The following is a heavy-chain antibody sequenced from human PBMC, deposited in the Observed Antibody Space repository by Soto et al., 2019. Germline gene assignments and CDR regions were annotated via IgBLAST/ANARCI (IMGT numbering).Heavy chain of an antibody. CDR1: GGSVTSDEDY. CDR3: ATESGSTYGYFDH. D-gene: IGHD5-18*01. J-gene: IGHJ4*02. CDR2: ISNSGST. V-gene: IGHV4-30-4*01. Sequence: SETLSLTCTVSGGSVTSDEDYWTWIRQSPGKGLEWIGYISNSGSTGYNPSLKTRLSISVDRSKNQFTLRLTSVTAADTAVCFCATESGSTYGYFDHWGQGTQVTVSS.